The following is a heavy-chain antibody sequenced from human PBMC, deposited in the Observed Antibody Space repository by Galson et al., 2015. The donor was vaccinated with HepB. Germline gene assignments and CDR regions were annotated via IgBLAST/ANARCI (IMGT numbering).Heavy chain of an antibody. CDR3: ARSGYIFYWFDP. Sequence: SLRLSCAASGFTFSSYAMSWVRQAPGKGLEWVANIDQDGGGKDYADSVKGRFTISRDNSKNTLYLQMNSLRAEDTAVYYCARSGYIFYWFDPWGQGTLVTVSS. V-gene: IGHV3-7*01. D-gene: IGHD3-9*01. J-gene: IGHJ5*02. CDR2: IDQDGGGK. CDR1: GFTFSSYA.